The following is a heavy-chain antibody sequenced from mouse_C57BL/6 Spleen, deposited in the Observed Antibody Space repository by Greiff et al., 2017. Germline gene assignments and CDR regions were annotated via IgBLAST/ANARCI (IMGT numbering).Heavy chain of an antibody. J-gene: IGHJ2*01. V-gene: IGHV1-54*01. CDR2: INPGSGGT. Sequence: QVQLKQSGAELVRPGTSVKVSCKASGYAFTNYLIEWVKQRPGPGLEWIGVINPGSGGTNYNEEFKGKATLTADKSSSTAYMQLSSLTSEDSAVYFCARGRLTGSLDYWGQGTTLTVSS. CDR1: GYAFTNYL. CDR3: ARGRLTGSLDY. D-gene: IGHD4-1*01.